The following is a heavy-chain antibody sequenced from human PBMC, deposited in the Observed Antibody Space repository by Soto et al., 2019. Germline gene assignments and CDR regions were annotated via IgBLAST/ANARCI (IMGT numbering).Heavy chain of an antibody. CDR3: AHSPYDFWSGYLLY. D-gene: IGHD3-3*01. Sequence: SGPTLVNPTQTLTLTCTFSGFSLSTSGVGVGWIRQPPGKALEWLALIYWNDDKRYSPSLKSRLTITKDTSKNQVVLTMTNMDPVDTVTYYCAHSPYDFWSGYLLYWGQGTLVTVSS. J-gene: IGHJ4*02. CDR2: IYWNDDK. CDR1: GFSLSTSGVG. V-gene: IGHV2-5*01.